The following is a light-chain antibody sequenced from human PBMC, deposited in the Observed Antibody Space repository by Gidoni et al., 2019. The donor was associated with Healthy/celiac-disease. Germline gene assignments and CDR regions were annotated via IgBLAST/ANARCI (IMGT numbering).Light chain of an antibody. J-gene: IGKJ4*01. V-gene: IGKV1-33*01. CDR2: DAS. CDR3: QQYDNLLIT. CDR1: QDISNY. Sequence: MQMNQSPSSLSASVGDRVTITCQASQDISNYLNWYQQKPGKAPKLLIYDASNLETGVPSRFSGSGSGTDFTFTISSLQPEDIATYYCQQYDNLLITFGGGTKVEIK.